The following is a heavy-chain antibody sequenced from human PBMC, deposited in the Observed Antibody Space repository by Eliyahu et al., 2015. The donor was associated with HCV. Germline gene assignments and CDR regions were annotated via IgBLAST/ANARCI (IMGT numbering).Heavy chain of an antibody. CDR1: GYTFTGYY. D-gene: IGHD6-13*01. CDR3: ARDARIISSRTVGTLFDP. J-gene: IGHJ5*02. CDR2: INPNSGGT. Sequence: QVQLVQSGAEVKKPGASVKVSCKASGYTFTGYYMHWVRQAPGQGLEWMGWINPNSGGTNYAQKFQGWVTMTRDTSISTAYMELSRLRSDDTAVYYCARDARIISSRTVGTLFDPWGQGTLVTVSS. V-gene: IGHV1-2*04.